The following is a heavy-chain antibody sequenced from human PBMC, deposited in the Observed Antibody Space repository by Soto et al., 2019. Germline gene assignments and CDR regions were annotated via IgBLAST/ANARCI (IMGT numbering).Heavy chain of an antibody. Sequence: QVQLVQSGAEVKKPGSSVKVSCKASGGTFSSYAISWVRQAPGQGLEWMGEIIPIFGTANYAQKFQGRVTITADESTSKAYMELSSLRSEDTAVYYCARERGPSSGYYPYWFDPWVEEPMFIVSS. CDR1: GGTFSSYA. V-gene: IGHV1-69*12. D-gene: IGHD3-22*01. CDR3: ARERGPSSGYYPYWFDP. CDR2: IIPIFGTA. J-gene: IGHJ5*02.